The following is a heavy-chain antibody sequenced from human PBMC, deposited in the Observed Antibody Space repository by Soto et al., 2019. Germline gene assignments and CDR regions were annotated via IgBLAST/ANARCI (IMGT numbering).Heavy chain of an antibody. V-gene: IGHV1-69*06. CDR1: GGTFSSYA. D-gene: IGHD1-20*01. CDR3: ARAPDNWNDRRYYYCGMDV. CDR2: IIPIFGTA. J-gene: IGHJ6*02. Sequence: QVQLVQSGAEVKKPGSSVKVSCKASGGTFSSYAISWVRQAPGQGLEWMGGIIPIFGTANYAQKFQGRVTITADKSTSTAYMERSSLRSEDTAVYYCARAPDNWNDRRYYYCGMDVWGQGTTVTVSS.